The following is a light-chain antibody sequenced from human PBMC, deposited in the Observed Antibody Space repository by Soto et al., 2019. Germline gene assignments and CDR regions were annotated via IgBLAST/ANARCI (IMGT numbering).Light chain of an antibody. Sequence: DIQMTQSPSSLSASVGDRVTITCRAGQSISSYLNWYAQKPREAPKLLIYADSILQTGVPSRFSGSGSGSGTDFTLTITNLQPEDFATYYCQQSFSTPLTFGGGTKVDIK. J-gene: IGKJ4*01. V-gene: IGKV1-39*01. CDR1: QSISSY. CDR3: QQSFSTPLT. CDR2: ADS.